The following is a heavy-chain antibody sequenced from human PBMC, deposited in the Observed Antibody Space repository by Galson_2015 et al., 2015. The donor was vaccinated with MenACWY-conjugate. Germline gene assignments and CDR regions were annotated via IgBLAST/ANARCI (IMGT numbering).Heavy chain of an antibody. Sequence: SLRLSCAASGFTFNNYWMHWVRQPPGKGLEWISYIKADGSFSNYADSVKGGFTISTDNAKNMVYLQMDGLGDEDTAVYFCASDNTWSFDSSVQGTLFPVSS. CDR2: IKADGSFS. CDR3: ASDNTWSFDS. V-gene: IGHV3-74*01. D-gene: IGHD2-8*02. CDR1: GFTFNNYW. J-gene: IGHJ4*02.